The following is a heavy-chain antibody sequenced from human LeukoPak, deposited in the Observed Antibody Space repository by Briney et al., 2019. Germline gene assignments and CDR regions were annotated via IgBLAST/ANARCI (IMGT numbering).Heavy chain of an antibody. J-gene: IGHJ4*02. CDR3: ASKNGDYVYYFDY. D-gene: IGHD4-17*01. V-gene: IGHV3-21*01. CDR2: ISSGSSYI. CDR1: GFSFSSYR. Sequence: PGGSLRLSCAASGFSFSSYRMNWVRQAPGKGLEWVSSISSGSSYIDNADSLKGRFTISRDNAKNSLYLQMNSLRAEDTAVYDCASKNGDYVYYFDYWGQGTLVTVSS.